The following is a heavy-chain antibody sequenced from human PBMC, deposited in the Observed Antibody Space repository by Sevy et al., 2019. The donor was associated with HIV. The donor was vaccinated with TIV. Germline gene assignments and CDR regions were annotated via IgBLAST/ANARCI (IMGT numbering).Heavy chain of an antibody. J-gene: IGHJ6*02. CDR2: IGSGGDA. CDR3: ARSGGYSDYGMDV. V-gene: IGHV3-13*01. D-gene: IGHD5-12*01. CDR1: GFTFSSYD. Sequence: GGSLRLSCGASGFTFSSYDMHWVRQAAGKGLEWVSGIGSGGDAYYPGSVKGRFTISRENAKISLYRQMNSVRAGDTAVYYCARSGGYSDYGMDVWGQGTTVTVSS.